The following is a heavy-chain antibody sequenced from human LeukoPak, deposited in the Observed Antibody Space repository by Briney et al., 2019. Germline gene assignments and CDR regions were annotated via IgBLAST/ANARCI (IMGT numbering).Heavy chain of an antibody. D-gene: IGHD2-2*01. V-gene: IGHV2-5*01. J-gene: IGHJ5*02. CDR2: IYWNGDK. CDR3: AHSRSEDCSSTSCLCWFDP. Sequence: SGPTLVKPTQTLTLTCTFSGFSLSTSGVGVGWIRQPPGKALEWLALIYWNGDKRYSPSLKSKLTITKDTSKNQVVLTMTNMDPVDTATYFCAHSRSEDCSSTSCLCWFDPWGQGTLVTVSS. CDR1: GFSLSTSGVG.